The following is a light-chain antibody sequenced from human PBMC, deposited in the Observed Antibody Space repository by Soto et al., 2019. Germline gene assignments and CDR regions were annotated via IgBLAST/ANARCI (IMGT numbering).Light chain of an antibody. CDR1: QDIAKY. V-gene: IGKV1-33*01. CDR3: QQYDNLPYT. J-gene: IGKJ2*01. CDR2: DAS. Sequence: DIQMTQSPSSLSASVGDRVTITCQASQDIAKYLSWHQQKPGKPPRLLIYDASNLETGVPSRFSASGSGTDFAFNISSLQPEDRATYYCQQYDNLPYTFGQGTKLDI.